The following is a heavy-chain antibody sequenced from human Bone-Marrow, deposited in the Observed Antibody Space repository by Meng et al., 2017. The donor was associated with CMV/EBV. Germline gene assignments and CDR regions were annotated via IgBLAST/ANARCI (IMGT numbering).Heavy chain of an antibody. CDR1: GGTFGSYA. CDR2: IIPIFGTA. J-gene: IGHJ6*02. V-gene: IGHV1-69*05. Sequence: SVKVSCKASGGTFGSYAISWVRQAPGQGLEWMGGIIPIFGTANYAQKFQGRVTITTDESTSTAYMELSSLRSEDTAVYYCARDRLKSSRFQGFTYYDFWYNYYYGMDVWGQGTTVTVSS. D-gene: IGHD3-3*01. CDR3: ARDRLKSSRFQGFTYYDFWYNYYYGMDV.